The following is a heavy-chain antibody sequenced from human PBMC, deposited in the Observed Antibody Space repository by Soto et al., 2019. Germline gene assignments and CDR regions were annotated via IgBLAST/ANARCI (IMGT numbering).Heavy chain of an antibody. V-gene: IGHV3-30-3*01. D-gene: IGHD2-2*01. CDR1: GFTFSSYA. CDR2: ISYDGSNK. CDR3: ARGYCSSTSCYARYYYYGMDV. Sequence: QVQLVESGGGVVQPGRSLRLSCAASGFTFSSYAMHWVRQAPGKGLEWVAVISYDGSNKYYADSVKGRFTISGDNSKNTLYLQMNSLRAEDTAVYYCARGYCSSTSCYARYYYYGMDVWGQGTTVTVSS. J-gene: IGHJ6*02.